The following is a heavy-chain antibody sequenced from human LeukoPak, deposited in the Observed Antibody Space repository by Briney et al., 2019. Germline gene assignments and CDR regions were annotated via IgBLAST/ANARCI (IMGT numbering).Heavy chain of an antibody. CDR3: ARGGVFYYFDY. CDR2: INHSGST. CDR1: GGSFCGYY. V-gene: IGHV4-34*01. Sequence: SETLSLTCAVYGGSFCGYYWSWIRHPPGKGLEGSGEINHSGSTNYNPSLKSRVTISVDTSKHQFSMKLSSVTAADTAVYYCARGGVFYYFDYWGQGTLVTVSS. D-gene: IGHD6-13*01. J-gene: IGHJ4*02.